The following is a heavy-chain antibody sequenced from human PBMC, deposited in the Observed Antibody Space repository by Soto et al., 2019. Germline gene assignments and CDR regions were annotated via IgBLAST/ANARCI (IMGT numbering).Heavy chain of an antibody. CDR2: IYYSGST. D-gene: IGHD3-10*01. Sequence: SETLSLTCTVSGGSISSSSYYWGWIRQPPGKGLEWIGSIYYSGSTYYNPSLKNRVTISVNTSKNQFSLKLSSVTAADTAVYYCARRTSHHYYGSGRPFDPWGQGTLVTVSS. J-gene: IGHJ5*02. CDR1: GGSISSSSYY. V-gene: IGHV4-39*01. CDR3: ARRTSHHYYGSGRPFDP.